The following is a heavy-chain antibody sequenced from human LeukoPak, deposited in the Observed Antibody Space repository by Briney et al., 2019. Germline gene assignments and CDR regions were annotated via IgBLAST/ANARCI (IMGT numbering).Heavy chain of an antibody. V-gene: IGHV4-34*01. D-gene: IGHD2/OR15-2a*01. Sequence: SETLSLNCAVSGGSFSDYYWTWIRQSPGKGLEWIGEINHSGTTVYSPSLKSRVTMSVDTSKTQVSLNVTSVTAADTAIYYCARVPPEDSNNIESYDACDIWGQGTVVTVSS. CDR1: GGSFSDYY. CDR3: ARVPPEDSNNIESYDACDI. J-gene: IGHJ3*02. CDR2: INHSGTT.